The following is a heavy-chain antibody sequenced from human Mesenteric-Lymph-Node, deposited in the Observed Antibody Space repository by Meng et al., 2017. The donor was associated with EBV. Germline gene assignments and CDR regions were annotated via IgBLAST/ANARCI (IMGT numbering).Heavy chain of an antibody. V-gene: IGHV1-8*01. CDR2: MNPNSGNT. CDR3: ARGPYNNGSDY. Sequence: QVQLVQSGAEVRKPGASVKVSCKASGYTFINYDITWVRQATGQGLEWMGWMNPNSGNTGYIQKFQGRVTMTRDTSTNTAYMELSSLTSEDTAIYFCARGPYNNGSDYWGQGTLVTVSS. J-gene: IGHJ4*02. CDR1: GYTFINYD. D-gene: IGHD2-8*01.